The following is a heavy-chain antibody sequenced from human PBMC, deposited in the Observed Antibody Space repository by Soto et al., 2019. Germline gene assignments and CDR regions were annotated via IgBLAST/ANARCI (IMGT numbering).Heavy chain of an antibody. V-gene: IGHV1-2*04. CDR1: GYTFTGYY. CDR2: INPNSGGT. CDR3: ARGAGDIVVVPPNYGMDV. J-gene: IGHJ6*02. Sequence: GASVKVSCKASGYTFTGYYMHWVRQAPGQGLEWMGWINPNSGGTNYAQKFQGWVTMTRDTSISTAYMELSRLRSDDTAVYYCARGAGDIVVVPPNYGMDVWGQGTTVTVSS. D-gene: IGHD2-2*01.